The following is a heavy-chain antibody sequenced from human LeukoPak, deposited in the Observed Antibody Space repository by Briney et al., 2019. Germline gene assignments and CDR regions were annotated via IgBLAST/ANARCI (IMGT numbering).Heavy chain of an antibody. Sequence: PSETMSLTCAVYGGPFSGYYWSWIRQPPGKGLEWIGEINHSGSTNYNPSLKSRVTISVDTSKNQFSLKLSSVTAADTAVYYCARDMTTVTSEFDYWGQGTLVTVSS. J-gene: IGHJ4*02. V-gene: IGHV4-34*01. D-gene: IGHD4-17*01. CDR1: GGPFSGYY. CDR3: ARDMTTVTSEFDY. CDR2: INHSGST.